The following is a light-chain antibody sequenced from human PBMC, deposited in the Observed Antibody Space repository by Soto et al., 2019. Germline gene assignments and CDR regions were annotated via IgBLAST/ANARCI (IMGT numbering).Light chain of an antibody. CDR1: SSNIGSNT. CDR3: AAWDDTLDAYV. CDR2: ADK. J-gene: IGLJ1*01. Sequence: QAVVTQPPSASGTPGQRVTISSSGSSSNIGSNTVNWYQHLPGTAPKLLIYADKQRPSGVSDRFSGSKSGSSASLAISGLQPEDEGDYYCAAWDDTLDAYVFGTGTKVTVL. V-gene: IGLV1-44*01.